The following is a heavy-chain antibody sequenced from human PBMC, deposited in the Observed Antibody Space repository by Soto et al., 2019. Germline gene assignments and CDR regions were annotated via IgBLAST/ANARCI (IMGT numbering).Heavy chain of an antibody. V-gene: IGHV4-59*01. CDR1: GGSISGYY. J-gene: IGHJ6*02. CDR3: ARHAVWFGAPLSMDV. CDR2: IYYSGST. D-gene: IGHD3-10*01. Sequence: PSETLSLTCTVSGGSISGYYWSWIRQPPGKGLEWIGYIYYSGSTNYSPSLKSRVTISVDTSKNQFSLKLSSVTAADTAVYYCARHAVWFGAPLSMDVWGQGTTVTVSS.